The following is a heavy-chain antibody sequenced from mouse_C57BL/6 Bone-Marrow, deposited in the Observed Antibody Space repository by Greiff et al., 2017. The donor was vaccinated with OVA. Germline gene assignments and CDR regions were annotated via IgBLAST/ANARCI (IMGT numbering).Heavy chain of an antibody. Sequence: DVKLVESGGDLVKPGGSLKLSCAASGFTFSSYGMSWVRQTPDKRLEWVATISSGGSYTYYPDSVKGRFAISRDNAKNTLYLQMSSLKSGDTAMYYCEERDTTVVDNFDYWGQGTTLTVSS. V-gene: IGHV5-6*02. CDR2: ISSGGSYT. J-gene: IGHJ2*01. CDR1: GFTFSSYG. CDR3: EERDTTVVDNFDY. D-gene: IGHD1-1*01.